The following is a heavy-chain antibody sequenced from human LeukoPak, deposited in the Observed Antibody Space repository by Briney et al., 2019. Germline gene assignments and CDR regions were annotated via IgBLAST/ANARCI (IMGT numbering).Heavy chain of an antibody. Sequence: GGSLRLSCAASGFTVSSNYMSWVRQAPGKGLEWVSVIYSGGSTYYADSVKGRFTISRDNPKNTLYLQMNSLRAEDTAVYYCARGSCSSTSCYVKYYYYYYGMDVWGQGTTVTVSS. CDR2: IYSGGST. V-gene: IGHV3-53*01. J-gene: IGHJ6*02. CDR1: GFTVSSNY. CDR3: ARGSCSSTSCYVKYYYYYYGMDV. D-gene: IGHD2-2*01.